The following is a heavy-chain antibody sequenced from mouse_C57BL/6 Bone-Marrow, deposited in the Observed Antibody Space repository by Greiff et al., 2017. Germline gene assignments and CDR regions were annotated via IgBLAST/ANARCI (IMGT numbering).Heavy chain of an antibody. V-gene: IGHV1-26*01. CDR3: ARWGYGSSYERYFDV. J-gene: IGHJ1*03. D-gene: IGHD1-1*01. CDR2: INPNNGGT. Sequence: VQLQQSGPELVKPGASVKISCKASGYTFTDYYMNWVKQSHGKSLEWIGDINPNNGGTSYNQKFKGKATLTVDKSSSTACMELRSLTSEDSAVYYCARWGYGSSYERYFDVWGTGTTVTVSS. CDR1: GYTFTDYY.